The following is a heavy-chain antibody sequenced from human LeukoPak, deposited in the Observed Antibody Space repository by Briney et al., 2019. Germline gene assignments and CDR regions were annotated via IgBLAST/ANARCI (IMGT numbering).Heavy chain of an antibody. CDR1: GFTFSNYA. Sequence: SGGSLRLSCAAPGFTFSNYALRGVREAPRKRLEWVAVISFDATTKFYAASVKGRFTVARDNSKHTLYLQMSSLRGEGTGVYYCAREPDYGDSSFDYWSQGTLATAPS. J-gene: IGHJ4*02. CDR2: ISFDATTK. V-gene: IGHV3-30-3*01. D-gene: IGHD4-17*01. CDR3: AREPDYGDSSFDY.